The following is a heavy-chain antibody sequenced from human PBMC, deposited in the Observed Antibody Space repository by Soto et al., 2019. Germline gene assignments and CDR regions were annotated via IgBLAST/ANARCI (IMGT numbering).Heavy chain of an antibody. CDR3: TRDASRDRSARGWFHS. CDR1: GFTFRSFT. CDR2: ISSNSAYI. D-gene: IGHD6-25*01. Sequence: GGSLRLSCAASGFTFRSFTMNWVRQAPGKGLEWVSTISSNSAYIYYTDALRGRFTISRDNAKNSLHLQMNSLRAEDTAVYYCTRDASRDRSARGWFHSWGPGTLVTVSS. V-gene: IGHV3-21*01. J-gene: IGHJ5*01.